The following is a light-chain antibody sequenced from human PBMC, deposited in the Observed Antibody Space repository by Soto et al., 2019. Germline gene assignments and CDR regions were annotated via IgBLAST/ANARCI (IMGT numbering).Light chain of an antibody. Sequence: QSALTQPPSASGSPGQSVTISCTGTSSDVGGYNYVSWYQQHPGKAPKLMIYEVSKRPSGVPDRFSGSKSGNTASLTVSGIQAEDEGDYYCSSYAGSNHLVLRGATKLTVL. CDR1: SSDVGGYNY. V-gene: IGLV2-8*01. J-gene: IGLJ2*01. CDR2: EVS. CDR3: SSYAGSNHLV.